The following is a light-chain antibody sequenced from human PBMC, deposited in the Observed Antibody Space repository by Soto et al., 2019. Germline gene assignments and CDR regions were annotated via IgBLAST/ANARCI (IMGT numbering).Light chain of an antibody. CDR1: QSVGSY. CDR3: QQYSDSPLT. Sequence: DIVLTQSPGTLSLSPGERATLSCRASQSVGSYLAWYQQKPGQAPRLLIYTTSNRATDIPDRFSGSGSGTDFTLTISSLEPEDFAVYYCQQYSDSPLTFGGGTKVEIK. J-gene: IGKJ4*01. CDR2: TTS. V-gene: IGKV3-20*01.